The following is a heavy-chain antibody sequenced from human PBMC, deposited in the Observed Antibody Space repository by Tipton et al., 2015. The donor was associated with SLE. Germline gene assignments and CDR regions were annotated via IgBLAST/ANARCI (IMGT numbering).Heavy chain of an antibody. J-gene: IGHJ6*02. D-gene: IGHD3-16*02. Sequence: SLRLSCAASGFTFSSYGMHWVRQAPGKGLEWVAFIWYDGSNKYYADSVKGRFTISRDNSKNTLYLQMNSLRAEDTAVYYCAGELSPIYGMDVWGQGTTVTVSS. CDR2: IWYDGSNK. CDR3: AGELSPIYGMDV. V-gene: IGHV3-33*01. CDR1: GFTFSSYG.